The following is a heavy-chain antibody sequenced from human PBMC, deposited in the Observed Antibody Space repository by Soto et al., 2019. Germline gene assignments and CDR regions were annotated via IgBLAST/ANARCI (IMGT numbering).Heavy chain of an antibody. J-gene: IGHJ4*02. CDR2: IIPIFGTA. D-gene: IGHD3-10*01. CDR3: ARGHTMVRGVIPVYFDY. CDR1: GGTFSSYA. Sequence: QVQLVQSGAEVKKPGSSVKVSCKASGGTFSSYAISWVRQAPGQGLEWMGGIIPIFGTANYAQKFQGRVTITADESTSTAYMELSSLRSEDTAVYYCARGHTMVRGVIPVYFDYWGQGTLVTVSS. V-gene: IGHV1-69*12.